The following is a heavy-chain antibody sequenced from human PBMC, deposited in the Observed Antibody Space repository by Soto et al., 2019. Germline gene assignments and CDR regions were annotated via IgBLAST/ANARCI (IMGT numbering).Heavy chain of an antibody. J-gene: IGHJ5*02. CDR3: ARHTRNLFDP. CDR2: IYYSGST. Sequence: PSETLSLTCTVSGGSISSYYWSWIRQPPGKGLEWIGYIYYSGSTNYNPSLKSRVTISVDTSKNQFSLKLSSVTAADTAVYYCARHTRNLFDPWGQGTLVTVSS. V-gene: IGHV4-59*08. CDR1: GGSISSYY.